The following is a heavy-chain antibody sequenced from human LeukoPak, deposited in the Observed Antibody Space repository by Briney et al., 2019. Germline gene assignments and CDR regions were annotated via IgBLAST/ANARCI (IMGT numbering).Heavy chain of an antibody. CDR2: ISGSGGST. CDR1: GLTFSSYA. V-gene: IGHV3-23*01. D-gene: IGHD5-18*01. CDR3: AKDLWQYVDTAMVIGY. J-gene: IGHJ4*02. Sequence: GGSLRLSCAASGLTFSSYAMSWVRQVPGKGLEWVSAISGSGGSTYYADSVKGRFTISRDNSKNTLYLQMNSLRAEDTAVYYCAKDLWQYVDTAMVIGYWGQGTLVTVSS.